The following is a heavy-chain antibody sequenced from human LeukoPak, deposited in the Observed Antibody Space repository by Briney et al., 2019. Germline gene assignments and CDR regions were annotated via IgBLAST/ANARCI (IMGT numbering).Heavy chain of an antibody. Sequence: SETLSLTCAVYGGSFSGYYWSWIRQPPGKGLEWIGEINHSGSTNYNPSLKSRVTISVDTSKNQSSLKLSSVTAADTAVYYCAKRGSYYYYMDVWGKGTTVTVS. D-gene: IGHD3-10*01. CDR2: INHSGST. J-gene: IGHJ6*03. CDR1: GGSFSGYY. CDR3: AKRGSYYYYMDV. V-gene: IGHV4-34*01.